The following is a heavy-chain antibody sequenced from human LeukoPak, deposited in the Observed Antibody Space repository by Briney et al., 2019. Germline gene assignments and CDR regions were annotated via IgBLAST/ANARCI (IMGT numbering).Heavy chain of an antibody. V-gene: IGHV3-7*01. CDR2: IKEDGGEK. CDR1: GFTFSNYR. J-gene: IGHJ6*03. Sequence: GGSLRLSCAASGFTFSNYRMTWVRQAPGKGLEWVANIKEDGGEKYYVDSVKGRFTMSRDNAKNSLYLQMNSLRAEDTAVYYCARCSNAYYYYMDVWGKGTTVTVSS. CDR3: ARCSNAYYYYMDV. D-gene: IGHD2-8*01.